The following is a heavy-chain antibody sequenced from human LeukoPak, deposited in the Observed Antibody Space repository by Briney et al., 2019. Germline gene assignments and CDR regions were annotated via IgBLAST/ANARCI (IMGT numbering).Heavy chain of an antibody. J-gene: IGHJ4*02. V-gene: IGHV5-51*01. Sequence: GESLKISCKGSGYSFTSYWIGWVRQMPGKGLEWMGIIYPGDSDTRYSPSFQGQVTISADKSISTAYLQWSSLKASDTAMYYCARNVRSSSPRGGFDYWGQGTLVTVSS. CDR2: IYPGDSDT. D-gene: IGHD6-6*01. CDR1: GYSFTSYW. CDR3: ARNVRSSSPRGGFDY.